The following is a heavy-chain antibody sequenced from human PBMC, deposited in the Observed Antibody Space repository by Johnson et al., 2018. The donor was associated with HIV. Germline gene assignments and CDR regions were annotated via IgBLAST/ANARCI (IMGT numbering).Heavy chain of an antibody. D-gene: IGHD3-10*01. CDR2: ITYDGSHK. V-gene: IGHV3-30*03. CDR3: ARSGYGSGSTHDAFDI. J-gene: IGHJ3*02. Sequence: QVQLVESGGGVVQPGRSLRLSCAASGFTFSNYGMHWVRQAPGKGLEWVALITYDGSHKYYEDPVKGRFTISRDNFKNRLYLQMDSLRAEDTAVYYCARSGYGSGSTHDAFDIWGQGTMVTVSS. CDR1: GFTFSNYG.